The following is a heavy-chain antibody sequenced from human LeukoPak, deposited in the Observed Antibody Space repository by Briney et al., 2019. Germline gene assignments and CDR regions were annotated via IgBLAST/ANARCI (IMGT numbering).Heavy chain of an antibody. CDR1: GFTFSSYA. D-gene: IGHD3-22*01. CDR3: AKDGLYYDSSGYLFDY. CDR2: ISGSGGST. J-gene: IGHJ4*02. V-gene: IGHV3-23*01. Sequence: GGSLRLSCAASGFTFSSYAMSWVCQAPGKGLEWVSAISGSGGSTYYADSVKGRFTISRDNSKNTLYLQMNSLRAEDTAVYYCAKDGLYYDSSGYLFDYWGQGTLVTVSS.